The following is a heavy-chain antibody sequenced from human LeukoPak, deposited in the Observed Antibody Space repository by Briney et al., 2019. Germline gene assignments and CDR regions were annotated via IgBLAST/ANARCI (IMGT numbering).Heavy chain of an antibody. V-gene: IGHV1-18*01. CDR3: ARDKGSPYYYDSSGCDY. D-gene: IGHD3-22*01. J-gene: IGHJ4*02. CDR1: GYTFTSYG. Sequence: ASVKVSCKASGYTFTSYGICWVRQAPGQGLEWMGWIGAYNGNTNYAQKLQGRVTMTTDTSTSTAYMELRSLRSDDTAVYHCARDKGSPYYYDSSGCDYWGQGTLVTVSS. CDR2: IGAYNGNT.